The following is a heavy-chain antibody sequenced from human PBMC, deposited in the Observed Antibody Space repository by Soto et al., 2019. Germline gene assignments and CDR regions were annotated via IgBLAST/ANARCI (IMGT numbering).Heavy chain of an antibody. CDR1: GGSFSDYY. J-gene: IGHJ5*02. CDR2: INHSGRT. CDR3: AKSYVGGIDP. Sequence: SETLSLTCAVYGGSFSDYYWNLIRQPPGKGLEWIGEINHSGRTNCNPSLKSRVTISVDTSKNQFSLKLGSVTAADTAVYYCAKSYVGGIDPWGKGTLVPVSS. V-gene: IGHV4-34*01. D-gene: IGHD3-16*01.